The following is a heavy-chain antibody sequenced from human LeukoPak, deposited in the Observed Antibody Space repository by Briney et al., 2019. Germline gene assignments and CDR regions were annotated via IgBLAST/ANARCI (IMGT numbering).Heavy chain of an antibody. CDR3: MKLPTMIIVIDTDFEY. J-gene: IGHJ4*02. CDR1: GFTFNSYA. Sequence: PGGSLRLSCAASGFTFNSYAMSWVRQAPGKGLEWVSGISGSGRNTYYADSLQGRFTISRDNSKNTLHLQMNNVRAEDTALYYCMKLPTMIIVIDTDFEYWGQGAQVTVSS. CDR2: ISGSGRNT. V-gene: IGHV3-23*01. D-gene: IGHD2-21*01.